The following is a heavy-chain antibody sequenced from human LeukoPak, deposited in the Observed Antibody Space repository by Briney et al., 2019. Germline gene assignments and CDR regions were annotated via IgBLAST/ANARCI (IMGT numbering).Heavy chain of an antibody. J-gene: IGHJ4*02. CDR1: GFTFSSYW. CDR3: ARPTNWGRGDS. D-gene: IGHD7-27*01. V-gene: IGHV3-7*05. CDR2: IHLDGSET. Sequence: PGGSLRLSCAASGFTFSSYWMSWVRQAPGKGLEWVANIHLDGSETYYVDSVKGRFTISRDNAKNSLYLQMNNLRAEDTAVYYCARPTNWGRGDSWGQGTLVIVSS.